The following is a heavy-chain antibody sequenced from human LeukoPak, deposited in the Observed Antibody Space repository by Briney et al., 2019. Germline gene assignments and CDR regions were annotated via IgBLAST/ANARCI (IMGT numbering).Heavy chain of an antibody. CDR1: GFTFSSYA. CDR2: ISSNGGST. V-gene: IGHV3-64*01. CDR3: ARPPAYYYDSSGPFDY. Sequence: GGSLRLSCAASGFTFSSYAMHWVRQAPGKGLEYVSAISSNGGSTYYANSVKGRFTISRDNSKNTLYLQMGSLRAEDTAVYYCARPPAYYYDSSGPFDYWGQGTLVTVSS. J-gene: IGHJ4*02. D-gene: IGHD3-22*01.